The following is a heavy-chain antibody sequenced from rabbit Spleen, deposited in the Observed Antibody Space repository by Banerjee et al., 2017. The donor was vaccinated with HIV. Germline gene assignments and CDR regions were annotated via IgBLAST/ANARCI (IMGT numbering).Heavy chain of an antibody. CDR3: ARSYAGYTSATYALDP. J-gene: IGHJ2*01. CDR1: GIDFSSYG. D-gene: IGHD6-1*01. CDR2: IYPGFGIR. Sequence: ELVESGGGLVQPGESLKLSCKASGIDFSSYGISWVRQAPGKGPEWIAYIYPGFGIRNYANSVKGRFTISSDNAQNTVFLQMTSLTASDTATYFCARSYAGYTSATYALDPWGPGTLVTVS. V-gene: IGHV1S47*01.